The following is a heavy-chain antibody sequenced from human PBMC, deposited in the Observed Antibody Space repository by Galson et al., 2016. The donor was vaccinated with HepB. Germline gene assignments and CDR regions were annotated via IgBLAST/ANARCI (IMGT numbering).Heavy chain of an antibody. CDR1: GDSYPSYW. D-gene: IGHD3/OR15-3a*01. J-gene: IGHJ4*02. CDR2: IYPGDSDT. V-gene: IGHV5-51*01. CDR3: ARLADWGWARDY. Sequence: QSGAEVKKPGESLRISCQGSGDSYPSYWIAWVRQMPGKGLEWMGTIYPGDSDTRYSPSFEGQVTISADKAINTANLQWDNLKVSDTAMDFCARLADWGWARDYWGQGTLVIVSS.